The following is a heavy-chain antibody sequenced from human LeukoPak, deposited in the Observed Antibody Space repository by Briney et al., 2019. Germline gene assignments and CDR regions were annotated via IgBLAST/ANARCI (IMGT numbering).Heavy chain of an antibody. D-gene: IGHD4-17*01. Sequence: ASVKVSCKASGYTFTSYYMHWVGQAPGQGLEWMGIINPSGGSTSYAQKFQGRVTMTRDTSTSTVYMELSSVRSEDTAVYYCARDRGPPLAWAVTTGSVMGFDPWGQGTLVTVSS. CDR3: ARDRGPPLAWAVTTGSVMGFDP. J-gene: IGHJ5*02. CDR2: INPSGGST. V-gene: IGHV1-46*03. CDR1: GYTFTSYY.